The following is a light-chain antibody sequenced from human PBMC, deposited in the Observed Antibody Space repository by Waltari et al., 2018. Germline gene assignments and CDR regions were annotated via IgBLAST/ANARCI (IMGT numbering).Light chain of an antibody. CDR1: NIGSTS. CDR3: LVWHSTTDHHGV. J-gene: IGLJ2*01. Sequence: SYVVTQSPSVSVAPGETARITCGGDNIGSTSVHWYQQRPGQAPVLVIAYDSDRPSGIPERVSGSNSGNTATLTISWVEADDEADYYCLVWHSTTDHHGVFGGGTKLTVL. V-gene: IGLV3-21*04. CDR2: YDS.